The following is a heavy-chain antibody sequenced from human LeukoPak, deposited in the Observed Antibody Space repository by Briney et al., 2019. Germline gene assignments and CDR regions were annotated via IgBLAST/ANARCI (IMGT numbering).Heavy chain of an antibody. D-gene: IGHD3-16*02. CDR3: ARGRGGYHDS. CDR2: ININGGST. J-gene: IGHJ4*02. CDR1: GFIFSNYA. Sequence: GGSLRLSCAASGFIFSNYAMHWVRQAPGKGLEYVSGININGGSTYNANSVKGRFTISRDNSKNTLYLQMGSLRAEDMAVYYCARGRGGYHDSWGQGTLVTVSS. V-gene: IGHV3-64*01.